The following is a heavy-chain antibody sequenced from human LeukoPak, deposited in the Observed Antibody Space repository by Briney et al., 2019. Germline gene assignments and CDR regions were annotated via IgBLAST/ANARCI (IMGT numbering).Heavy chain of an antibody. J-gene: IGHJ6*04. Sequence: GGSLRLSCAASGFSVSSNYMSWVRQAPGKGPEWVSVIYSGGRTYYADSVKGRFTISRDNSKNTVYLQMSSLITEDTAVYYCTTEYDFYRFYYMDIWGKGTTVTVSS. CDR1: GFSVSSNY. D-gene: IGHD3-3*01. CDR2: IYSGGRT. CDR3: TTEYDFYRFYYMDI. V-gene: IGHV3-66*01.